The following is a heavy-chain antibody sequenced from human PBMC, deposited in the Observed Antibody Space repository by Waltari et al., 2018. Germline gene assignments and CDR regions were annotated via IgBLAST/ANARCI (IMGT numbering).Heavy chain of an antibody. CDR1: GYRFYSYE. CDR3: ARGRDVLAGVDYNWFDP. Sequence: QVQLVQSGAEVMKSGASVKVSCHASGYRFYSYEINWVRQAAGQGLGWMGWLNPKSGNTGYAQKFRGRVTLTGYTSTSTAYMVLSGLKSEDTAIYYCARGRDVLAGVDYNWFDPWGQGTLVTVSS. V-gene: IGHV1-8*01. J-gene: IGHJ5*02. CDR2: LNPKSGNT. D-gene: IGHD2-15*01.